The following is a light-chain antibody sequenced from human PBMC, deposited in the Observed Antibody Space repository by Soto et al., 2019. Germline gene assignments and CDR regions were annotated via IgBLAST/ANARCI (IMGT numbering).Light chain of an antibody. CDR1: QSIANF. V-gene: IGKV1-39*01. J-gene: IGKJ1*01. CDR3: QQSYSSLWT. Sequence: DIQMTQSPSSLSASVGDRVTITCRASQSIANFLNWYQQKPGKAPKLVIYGTSTLQSGVPSRFSGRGSGTDFTLTISRLQREDFATYYCQQSYSSLWTFGQGTKVEIK. CDR2: GTS.